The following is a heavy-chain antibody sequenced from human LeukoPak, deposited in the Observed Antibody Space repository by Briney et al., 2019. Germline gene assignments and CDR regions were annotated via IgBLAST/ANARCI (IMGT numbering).Heavy chain of an antibody. J-gene: IGHJ4*02. V-gene: IGHV3-11*06. D-gene: IGHD2-15*01. Sequence: PGGSLRLSCAAYGFTFSDYYMSWIRQAPGKGLEWVSYISSSSSYTNYADSVKGRFTISRDNAKNSLYLQMNSLRAEDTAVYYCARDCGGSCFTPDFDYWGQGTLVTVSS. CDR1: GFTFSDYY. CDR3: ARDCGGSCFTPDFDY. CDR2: ISSSSSYT.